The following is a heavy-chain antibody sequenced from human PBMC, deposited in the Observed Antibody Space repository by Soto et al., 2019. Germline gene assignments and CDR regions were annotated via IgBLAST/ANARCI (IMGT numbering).Heavy chain of an antibody. CDR3: ARSGTYYIHFDY. V-gene: IGHV4-38-2*01. J-gene: IGHJ4*02. Sequence: XXTLSLTCAVSCYSITSGYYWGWIRQPPGKGLEWIGNXYHSGXTYYNQYLKSXXTISVDTXXNQFYLKLRSVTAADTAVYSCARSGTYYIHFDYWGQGTLVTVSS. CDR1: CYSITSGYY. CDR2: XYHSGXT. D-gene: IGHD1-26*01.